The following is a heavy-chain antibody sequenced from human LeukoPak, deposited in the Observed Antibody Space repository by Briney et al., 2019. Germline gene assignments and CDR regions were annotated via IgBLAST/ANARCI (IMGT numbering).Heavy chain of an antibody. D-gene: IGHD3-10*01. Sequence: PGGSLRLSCAASGFTFDDYAMHWVRQAPGKGLEWVSVIYSGGSTYYADSVKGRFTISRDNSKNTLYLQMNSLRAEDTAVYYCARDRGAYGEDYWGQGTLVTASS. CDR1: GFTFDDYA. V-gene: IGHV3-53*01. J-gene: IGHJ4*02. CDR3: ARDRGAYGEDY. CDR2: IYSGGST.